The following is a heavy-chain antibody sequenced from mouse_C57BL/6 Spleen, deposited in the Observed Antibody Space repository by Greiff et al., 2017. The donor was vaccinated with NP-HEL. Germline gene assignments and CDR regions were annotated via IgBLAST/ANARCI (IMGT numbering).Heavy chain of an antibody. V-gene: IGHV14-2*01. D-gene: IGHD2-1*01. Sequence: VQLQQSGAELVKPGASVKLSCTASGFNIKDYYMHWVKQRTEQGLEWIGRIDPEDGETKYAPTFQGKSTITADTSSNTAYLQLSSLTSEDTAVYYCASGGYYGNYIDYWGQGTTLTVSS. CDR3: ASGGYYGNYIDY. CDR2: IDPEDGET. CDR1: GFNIKDYY. J-gene: IGHJ2*01.